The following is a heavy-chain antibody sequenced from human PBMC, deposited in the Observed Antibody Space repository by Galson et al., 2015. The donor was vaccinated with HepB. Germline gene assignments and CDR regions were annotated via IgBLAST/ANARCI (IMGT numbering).Heavy chain of an antibody. V-gene: IGHV4-59*02. CDR2: IHPSGSI. Sequence: SETLSLTCTVSGDSVSNYYWSWIRQPPWKGLEWIAYIHPSGSINYTPSLRSRVTISLDTSKNQISLTLNSVTVADTAVYYCARGCGARIHALDAWGQATLVTGSS. J-gene: IGHJ5*02. D-gene: IGHD6-6*01. CDR1: GDSVSNYY. CDR3: ARGCGARIHALDA.